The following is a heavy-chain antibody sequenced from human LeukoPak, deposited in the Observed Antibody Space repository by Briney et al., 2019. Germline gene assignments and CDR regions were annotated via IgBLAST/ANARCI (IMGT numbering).Heavy chain of an antibody. V-gene: IGHV5-51*01. D-gene: IGHD3-22*01. CDR1: GYSFSSYW. CDR3: ARRWYDSSGYSRHFDY. Sequence: GESLKISCQASGYSFSSYWIAWVRHMPGKDLEWMGIIYPGDSDTKYSPSFEGQVTISADKSTSTTYLQWSSLRASDTAIYYCARRWYDSSGYSRHFDYWGQGTLVTVPS. J-gene: IGHJ4*02. CDR2: IYPGDSDT.